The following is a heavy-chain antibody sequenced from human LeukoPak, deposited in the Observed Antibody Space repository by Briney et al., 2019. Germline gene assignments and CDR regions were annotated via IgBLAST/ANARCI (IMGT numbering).Heavy chain of an antibody. CDR3: ARDRRWLQTPYFDY. V-gene: IGHV3-48*01. D-gene: IGHD5-24*01. CDR2: ISSASSII. Sequence: GGSLRLSCAASGFTFSSYSMNWVRQAPGKGLEWVSYISSASSIIYYADSVKGRFTISRDNSKNTLYLQMNSLRAEDTAVYYCARDRRWLQTPYFDYWGPGTLVTVSS. CDR1: GFTFSSYS. J-gene: IGHJ4*02.